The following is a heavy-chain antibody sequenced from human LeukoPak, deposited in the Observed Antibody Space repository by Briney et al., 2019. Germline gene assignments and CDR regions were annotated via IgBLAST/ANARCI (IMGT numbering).Heavy chain of an antibody. D-gene: IGHD3-16*01. CDR1: GVAFSAYW. CDR3: ARALVDQDGGEV. Sequence: GGSLTLSCAASGVAFSAYWMHWVRQGPGKGLEWVSRISPDGNSKDYADAAKGRFGISRDNAKNTVYLQMNSLRAEDTAVYFCARALVDQDGGEVRGQGTMVTVSS. V-gene: IGHV3-74*01. J-gene: IGHJ3*01. CDR2: ISPDGNSK.